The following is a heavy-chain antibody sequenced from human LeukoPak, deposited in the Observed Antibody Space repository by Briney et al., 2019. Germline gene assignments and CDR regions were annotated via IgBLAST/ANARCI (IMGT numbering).Heavy chain of an antibody. CDR3: ARGGGYWRFDY. D-gene: IGHD1-26*01. Sequence: SETLSLTCTVSGGSISSSSYYWGWIRQPPGKGLEWLGHIYSSGSTNYNPSLKSRVTMSIDTSKNQFSLKLSSVSAADTAVYYCARGGGYWRFDYWGQGTLVTVSS. V-gene: IGHV4-61*05. CDR1: GGSISSSSYY. J-gene: IGHJ4*02. CDR2: IYSSGST.